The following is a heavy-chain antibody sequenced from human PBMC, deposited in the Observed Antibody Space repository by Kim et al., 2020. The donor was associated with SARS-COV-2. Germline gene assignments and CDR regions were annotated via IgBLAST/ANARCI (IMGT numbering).Heavy chain of an antibody. CDR1: GFTFSSYA. D-gene: IGHD3-22*01. Sequence: GGSLRLSCAASGFTFSSYAMGWVRQAPGKGLEWVSAISGSGGSTYYADSVKGRFTISRDNSKNTLYLQMNSLRAEDTAVYYCAKGGDYYYDLYWGQGTLVTVSS. J-gene: IGHJ4*02. CDR3: AKGGDYYYDLY. CDR2: ISGSGGST. V-gene: IGHV3-23*01.